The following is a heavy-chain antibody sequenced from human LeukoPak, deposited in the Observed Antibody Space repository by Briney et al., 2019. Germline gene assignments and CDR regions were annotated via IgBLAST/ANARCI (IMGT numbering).Heavy chain of an antibody. D-gene: IGHD1-7*01. V-gene: IGHV4-4*07. CDR2: FYTSGTT. Sequence: SETLSLTCTVSGVSFTSDYWSWLRQPAGKGLEWLGRFYTSGTTNYNPSLKSRVTMSADTSKNQFSLKLRSVTAADTAVYYCARCRHGNCDYFDYWGQGTLVTVSS. J-gene: IGHJ4*02. CDR1: GVSFTSDY. CDR3: ARCRHGNCDYFDY.